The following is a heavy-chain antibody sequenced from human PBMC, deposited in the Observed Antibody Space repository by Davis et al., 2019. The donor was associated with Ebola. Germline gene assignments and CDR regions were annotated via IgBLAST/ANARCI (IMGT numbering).Heavy chain of an antibody. D-gene: IGHD4-17*01. J-gene: IGHJ4*02. CDR1: GFTFDDYA. Sequence: PGGSLRLSCAASGFTFDDYAMHWVRQAPGKGLEWVSGISWNSGSIGYADSVKGRFTISRDNAKNSLYLQMNSLRAEDTALYYCARDLGGTVTNPTDYWGQGTLVTVSS. V-gene: IGHV3-9*01. CDR2: ISWNSGSI. CDR3: ARDLGGTVTNPTDY.